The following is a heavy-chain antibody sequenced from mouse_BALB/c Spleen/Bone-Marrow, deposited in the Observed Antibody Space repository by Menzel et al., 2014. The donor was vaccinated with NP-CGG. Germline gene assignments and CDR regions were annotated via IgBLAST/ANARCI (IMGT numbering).Heavy chain of an antibody. V-gene: IGHV5-6-3*01. J-gene: IGHJ3*01. CDR2: INSDGGST. CDR3: ARAYY. Sequence: EVHLVESGGGLVQFGGSLKLSCAASGFTFSRYGLSWVRQTPDKRLELVAIINSDGGSTYYPDSVKGRFTISRYNAKNTLYLQMSSLKSEDTAMYYCARAYYWGQGTLVTVSA. CDR1: GFTFSRYG. D-gene: IGHD2-10*01.